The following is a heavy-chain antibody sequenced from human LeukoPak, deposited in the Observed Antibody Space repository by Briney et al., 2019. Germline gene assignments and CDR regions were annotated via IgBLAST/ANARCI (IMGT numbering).Heavy chain of an antibody. D-gene: IGHD3-22*01. Sequence: GGSLRLSCAASGFSVSSDYMTWVRQAPGKGLEWVSVIYSGGSTYYADSVKGRFTISRDNSKNTLYLQMNNLRVEDTAVYYCARNYYDSSAYYYFDYWGQGTLVTVSS. CDR3: ARNYYDSSAYYYFDY. CDR2: IYSGGST. CDR1: GFSVSSDY. V-gene: IGHV3-53*01. J-gene: IGHJ4*02.